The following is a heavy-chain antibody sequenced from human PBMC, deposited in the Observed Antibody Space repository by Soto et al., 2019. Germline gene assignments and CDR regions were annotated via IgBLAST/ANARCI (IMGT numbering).Heavy chain of an antibody. J-gene: IGHJ3*02. Sequence: SETLSLTCAVYGGSFSGYYWSWIRQPPGKGLEWIGEINHSGSTNYNPSLKSRVTISVDTSKNQFSLKLSSVTAADTAVYYCARSTRRSIAARRDAFDIWGQGTMVTVSS. CDR1: GGSFSGYY. CDR2: INHSGST. V-gene: IGHV4-34*01. CDR3: ARSTRRSIAARRDAFDI. D-gene: IGHD6-6*01.